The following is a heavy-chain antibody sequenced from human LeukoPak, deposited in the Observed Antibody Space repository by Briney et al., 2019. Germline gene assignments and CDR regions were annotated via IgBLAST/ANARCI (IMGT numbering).Heavy chain of an antibody. CDR1: GFTFSDYT. V-gene: IGHV3-21*01. Sequence: GGSLRLSCAASGFTFSDYTMNGVRQAPGKGLEWVACITTRSSYMYYADSVKGRFTISRDNAKNSLYLQMNSLRAEDTAVYYCAKDRLTYYYYGMDVWGQGTTVTVSS. CDR2: ITTRSSYM. CDR3: AKDRLTYYYYGMDV. J-gene: IGHJ6*02. D-gene: IGHD2-15*01.